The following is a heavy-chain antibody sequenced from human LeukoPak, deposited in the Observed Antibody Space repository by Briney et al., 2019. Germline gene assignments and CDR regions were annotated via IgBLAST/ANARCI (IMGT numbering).Heavy chain of an antibody. D-gene: IGHD2-2*01. J-gene: IGHJ4*02. CDR3: ARGGRYCRSTSCWDF. CDR2: ISSRGRMI. Sequence: GGSLRLSCAASGFTFNTYEMHWVRQAPGKGLEWVSYISSRGRMIYYADSVKGRFTISRDNAKNSLYLHMKSLRAEDTAVYFCARGGRYCRSTSCWDFWGQGTLVTVSS. CDR1: GFTFNTYE. V-gene: IGHV3-48*03.